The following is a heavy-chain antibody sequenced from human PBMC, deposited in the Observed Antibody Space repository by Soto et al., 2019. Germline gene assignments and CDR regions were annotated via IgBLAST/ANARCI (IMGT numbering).Heavy chain of an antibody. D-gene: IGHD3-3*01. Sequence: QINLIESGPTLVKPTQTLTLTCTFSGFSLSTSGAAVGWVRQPPGRALEWLALIYWDGDKRYNASLGTRLTITKEASINQVVLTLTNVDPAGTATYYWAHRATMTIFGLIIDNGIWFDPWGKGTRVIVSS. V-gene: IGHV2-5*02. CDR2: IYWDGDK. CDR3: AHRATMTIFGLIIDNGIWFDP. J-gene: IGHJ5*02. CDR1: GFSLSTSGAA.